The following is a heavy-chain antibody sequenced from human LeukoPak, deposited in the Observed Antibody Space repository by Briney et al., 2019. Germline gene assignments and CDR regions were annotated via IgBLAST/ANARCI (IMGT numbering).Heavy chain of an antibody. CDR2: INGDGSST. CDR3: ARALAVAGTGGFDP. Sequence: GGSLRLSCAASGFAFNTYWIHWVRQAPGKGLVWVSRINGDGSSTSYADFVKGRFTISRDNAKNTLYLQMNSLRAEDTAVYYCARALAVAGTGGFDPWGQGTLVTVSS. CDR1: GFAFNTYW. D-gene: IGHD6-19*01. J-gene: IGHJ5*02. V-gene: IGHV3-74*01.